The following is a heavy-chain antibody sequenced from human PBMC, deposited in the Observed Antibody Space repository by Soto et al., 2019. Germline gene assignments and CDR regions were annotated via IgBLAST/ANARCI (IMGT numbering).Heavy chain of an antibody. CDR3: AVSPYNWNYGHWFDT. CDR2: IYDTGNT. CDR1: GGSVSSGIYY. J-gene: IGHJ5*01. D-gene: IGHD1-7*01. Sequence: QVQLQESGPGLVKPSETLSLTCTVSGGSVSSGIYYWSWIRQPPGKGLEWIGYIYDTGNTNYTSSLKMRVTMSVNTSNNRFPLALNSGRTADTAVYSLAVSPYNWNYGHWFDTWGHGTLVTVSS. V-gene: IGHV4-61*03.